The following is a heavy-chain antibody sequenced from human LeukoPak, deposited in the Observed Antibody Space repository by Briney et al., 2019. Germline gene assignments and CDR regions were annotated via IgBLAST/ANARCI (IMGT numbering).Heavy chain of an antibody. CDR2: IKQDGREK. V-gene: IGHV3-7*01. Sequence: SGGSLRLSCAASGFTFSSYWMSCVRQAPGKGLEWVANIKQDGREKYYVDSGKGRFTISRDNSKNTLYLQMNSLRAEDTAVYYCAKDPGEPGYSSSPAYWGQGTLVTVSS. J-gene: IGHJ4*02. D-gene: IGHD6-13*01. CDR3: AKDPGEPGYSSSPAY. CDR1: GFTFSSYW.